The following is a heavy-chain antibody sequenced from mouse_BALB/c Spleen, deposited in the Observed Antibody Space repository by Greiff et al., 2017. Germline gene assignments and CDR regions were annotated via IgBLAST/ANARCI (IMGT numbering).Heavy chain of an antibody. J-gene: IGHJ3*01. CDR2: ISSGGSYT. D-gene: IGHD2-2*01. CDR1: GFTFSSYG. CDR3: ARADGYGAY. V-gene: IGHV5-6*01. Sequence: EVQLVESGGDLVKPGGSLKLSCAASGFTFSSYGMSWVRQTPDKRLEWVATISSGGSYTYYPDSVKGRFTISRDNAKNTLYLQMSSLKSEDTAMYYCARADGYGAYWGQGTLVTVSA.